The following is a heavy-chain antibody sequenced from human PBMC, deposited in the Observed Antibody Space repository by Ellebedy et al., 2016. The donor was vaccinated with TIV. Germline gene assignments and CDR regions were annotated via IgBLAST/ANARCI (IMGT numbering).Heavy chain of an antibody. V-gene: IGHV4-59*01. J-gene: IGHJ4*02. CDR2: ISNTGRT. Sequence: MPSETLSLTCTVSGASISSSYWSWIRQTPGKDFEWICYISNTGRTNYNPSLQSRVTITVDTSRNQFSLTLRSLTAADTAVYYCARDRRGSYDFWGQGTLLAVSS. CDR3: ARDRRGSYDF. CDR1: GASISSSY. D-gene: IGHD3-10*01.